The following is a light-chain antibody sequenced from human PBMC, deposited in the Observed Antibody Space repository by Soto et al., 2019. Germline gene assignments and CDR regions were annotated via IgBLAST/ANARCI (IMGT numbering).Light chain of an antibody. J-gene: IGKJ5*01. CDR2: GAS. V-gene: IGKV3-15*01. CDR1: QSVNSN. CDR3: QQYNDWPL. Sequence: EIVMMQSPATLSVSPGERATLFCRASQSVNSNLAWYQQKPGQAPRLLIYGASTRATGIPARFSGSGSGTEFTLTISSLQSEDFAVYYCQQYNDWPLFGPGTRLEIK.